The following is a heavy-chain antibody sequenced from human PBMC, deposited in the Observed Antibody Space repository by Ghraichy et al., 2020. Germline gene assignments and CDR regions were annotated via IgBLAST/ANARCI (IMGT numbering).Heavy chain of an antibody. Sequence: GESLNISCAASGFAFGTFGMSWVRQAPGQGLEWVSGIRGSGGNTYYAVSVKGRFTISRDTSRNTLYLEMNSLRAEDTAIYYCARGIYDLDNWGQGTLVTVSS. CDR1: GFAFGTFG. D-gene: IGHD3-3*01. CDR3: ARGIYDLDN. V-gene: IGHV3-23*01. J-gene: IGHJ4*02. CDR2: IRGSGGNT.